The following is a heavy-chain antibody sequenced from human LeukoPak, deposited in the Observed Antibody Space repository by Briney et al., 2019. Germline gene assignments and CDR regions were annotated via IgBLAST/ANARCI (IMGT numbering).Heavy chain of an antibody. CDR1: GGSISSSSYY. V-gene: IGHV4-39*01. J-gene: IGHJ6*04. Sequence: SETLSLTCTVSGGSISSSSYYWGWIRQPPGKGLEWIGSIYYSGSTYYNPSLKSRVTISVDTSKNQFSLKLSSVAAADTAVYYCARQGGYSSPFSVWGEGTTVTVSS. CDR3: ARQGGYSSPFSV. D-gene: IGHD6-19*01. CDR2: IYYSGST.